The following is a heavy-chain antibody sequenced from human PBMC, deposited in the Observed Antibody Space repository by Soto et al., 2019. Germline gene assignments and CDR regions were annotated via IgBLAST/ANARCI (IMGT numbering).Heavy chain of an antibody. J-gene: IGHJ3*02. CDR1: GFTFSSYA. D-gene: IGHD2-2*01. CDR3: ARAGLGYCTSTSCHPGFDI. V-gene: IGHV3-64*01. Sequence: GGSLRLSCAASGFTFSSYAMHWVRQAPGKGLEYVSAISSNGGSTYYANSVKGRFTISRDNSKNTLYLQMGSLRAEDMAVYYCARAGLGYCTSTSCHPGFDIWGQGTMVTVSS. CDR2: ISSNGGST.